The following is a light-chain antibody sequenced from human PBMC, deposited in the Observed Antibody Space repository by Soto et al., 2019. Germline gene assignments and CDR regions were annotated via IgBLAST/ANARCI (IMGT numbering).Light chain of an antibody. V-gene: IGKV4-1*01. CDR3: QQYHSTPLT. CDR2: CAS. CDR1: QSVLYSSNNKNY. Sequence: DIVLTQSPDSLAVSLGERATINCKSSQSVLYSSNNKNYLAWYEQKPGQPPKLLIHCASTRKSEVPDRFSGSGSGTDFTLTISSLQAEDVAVYYCQQYHSTPLTFGGGTKVEIK. J-gene: IGKJ4*01.